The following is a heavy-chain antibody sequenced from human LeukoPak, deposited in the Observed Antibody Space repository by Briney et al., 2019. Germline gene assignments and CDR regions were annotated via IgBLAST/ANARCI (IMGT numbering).Heavy chain of an antibody. CDR2: IYHTGST. J-gene: IGHJ5*02. Sequence: PSETLSLTCDVSGGSISSGLYSWSWIRQPLGKGLEWIGYIYHTGSTYYNPSLKSRVTISVDTSKNQFSLRLSSVTAADTAVYYCARLQYCSGASCYWFDPWGQGTLVTVSS. CDR1: GGSISSGLYS. CDR3: ARLQYCSGASCYWFDP. V-gene: IGHV4-30-2*01. D-gene: IGHD2-15*01.